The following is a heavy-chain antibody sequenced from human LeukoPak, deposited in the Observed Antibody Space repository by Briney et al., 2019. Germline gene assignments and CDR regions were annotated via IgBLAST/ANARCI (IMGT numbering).Heavy chain of an antibody. J-gene: IGHJ5*02. V-gene: IGHV5-51*01. CDR1: GYSFTSYW. D-gene: IGHD6-6*01. CDR3: ARLKSIAARYNWFDP. CDR2: IYPGDSDT. Sequence: GESLQISCKGSGYSFTSYWIGWGRQVPGKGLEWMGIIYPGDSDTRYSPSFQGQVTISADKSISTAYLQWSSLKASDTAMYYCARLKSIAARYNWFDPWGQGTLVTVSS.